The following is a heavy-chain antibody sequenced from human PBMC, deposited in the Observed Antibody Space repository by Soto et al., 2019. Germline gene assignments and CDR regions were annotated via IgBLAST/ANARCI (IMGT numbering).Heavy chain of an antibody. Sequence: QVQLQESGPGLVKPSETLSLTCTVSGGSVSSGSYHWVWIRQPPGKGLEWIGYIYHSGSTNYNPSLKSRVTLSVDTSKNQFSLSLTSVTAADTDVYYCARLSVAWFDPWGQGTLVTVAS. CDR3: ARLSVAWFDP. V-gene: IGHV4-61*01. CDR1: GGSVSSGSYH. J-gene: IGHJ5*02. CDR2: IYHSGST. D-gene: IGHD6-19*01.